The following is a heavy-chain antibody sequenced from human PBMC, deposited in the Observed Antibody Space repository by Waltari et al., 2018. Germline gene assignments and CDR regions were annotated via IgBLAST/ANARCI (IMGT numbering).Heavy chain of an antibody. CDR1: GGSISRSSYY. D-gene: IGHD5-12*01. CDR3: VRHWKRNGYRFDP. V-gene: IGHV4-39*01. J-gene: IGHJ5*02. Sequence: QLQLQESGPTLVKPSETLSLTCTVSGGSISRSSYYWGWIRQSPGKGLEWIGSIYYMGTTYYNPTLESRVTISGDTSKNQFSLKLSSVTAADTAVYYCVRHWKRNGYRFDPWGQGTLVTVSS. CDR2: IYYMGTT.